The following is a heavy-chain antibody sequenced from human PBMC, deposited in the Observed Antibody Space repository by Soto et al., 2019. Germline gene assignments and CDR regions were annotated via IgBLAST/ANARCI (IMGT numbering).Heavy chain of an antibody. CDR3: ARDARGDEAPMDY. D-gene: IGHD3-10*01. CDR1: GYTFTGYY. J-gene: IGHJ4*02. CDR2: INPNRGGT. V-gene: IGHV1-2*04. Sequence: QVQLVQSGAEVKKPGASVKVSCKASGYTFTGYYMHWVRQAPGQGLEWMGWINPNRGGTNKAQKVQGWATRTRDTSISTAYMELSRLRSDDTAVYYCARDARGDEAPMDYWGQGTLVTVSS.